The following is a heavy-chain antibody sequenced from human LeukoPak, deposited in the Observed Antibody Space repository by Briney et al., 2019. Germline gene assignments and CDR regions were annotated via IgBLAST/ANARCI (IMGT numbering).Heavy chain of an antibody. CDR2: ITPIIGVR. J-gene: IGHJ6*02. Sequence: SVKVSCKASGGNFVTYAFSWVRQAPGQGLEWMGRITPIIGVRNYARKFQGRVIISADKSTTTVYMELSSLRSDDTAIHYCAREFEGFDDYSDSYYGMDVWGQGTTVTVSS. CDR1: GGNFVTYA. V-gene: IGHV1-69*04. D-gene: IGHD4-11*01. CDR3: AREFEGFDDYSDSYYGMDV.